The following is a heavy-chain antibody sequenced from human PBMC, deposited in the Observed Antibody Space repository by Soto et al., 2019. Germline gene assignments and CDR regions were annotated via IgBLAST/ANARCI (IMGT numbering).Heavy chain of an antibody. D-gene: IGHD3-22*01. J-gene: IGHJ4*02. CDR3: ARDRYYYDSSGYPHLDY. V-gene: IGHV3-33*01. Sequence: SLRLSCAASGFTFSSYGMHWVRQAPGKGLEWVAVIWYDGSNKYYADSVKGRFTISRDNSKNTLYLQMNSLRAEDTAVYYCARDRYYYDSSGYPHLDYWGQGTLVTVSS. CDR2: IWYDGSNK. CDR1: GFTFSSYG.